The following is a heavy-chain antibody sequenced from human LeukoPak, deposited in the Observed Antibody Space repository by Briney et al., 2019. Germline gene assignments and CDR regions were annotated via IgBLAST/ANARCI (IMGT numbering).Heavy chain of an antibody. V-gene: IGHV3-21*01. CDR1: GFTFSSYS. D-gene: IGHD1-26*01. Sequence: GSLRLSCAASGFTFSSYSMNWVRQAPGKGLEWVSSFSSIISYIYYADSVTGLFTISRYNAKTSLYLQMNSLRAEDTAVYYCARRFGIVGASFDYWGQGTLVTVSS. CDR2: FSSIISYI. J-gene: IGHJ4*02. CDR3: ARRFGIVGASFDY.